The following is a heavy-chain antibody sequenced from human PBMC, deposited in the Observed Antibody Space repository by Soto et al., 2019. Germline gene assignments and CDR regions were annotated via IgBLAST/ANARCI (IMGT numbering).Heavy chain of an antibody. V-gene: IGHV3-66*01. CDR2: IHSGDST. CDR1: GFTVSRNY. CDR3: AKAFSWYDY. J-gene: IGHJ4*02. Sequence: PGGSLRLSCAASGFTVSRNYMSWVRQAPGKGLEWVSIIHSGDSTYYAGSVKGRFTISRDNSKNTLYLQMSSLRAEDTAVYYCAKAFSWYDYWGQGTLVTVSS. D-gene: IGHD6-13*01.